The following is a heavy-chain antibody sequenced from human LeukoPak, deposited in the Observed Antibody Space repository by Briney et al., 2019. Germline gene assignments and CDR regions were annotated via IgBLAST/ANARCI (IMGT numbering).Heavy chain of an antibody. Sequence: GGSLRLSCAASGFTFSTYLMHWVRQAPGKGLEWVSYISSSGSTIYYAGSVKGRFTISRDNAKNSLYLQMNSLRAEDTAVYYCAELGITMIGGVWGKGTTVTISS. CDR1: GFTFSTYL. D-gene: IGHD3-10*02. CDR3: AELGITMIGGV. V-gene: IGHV3-48*03. CDR2: ISSSGSTI. J-gene: IGHJ6*04.